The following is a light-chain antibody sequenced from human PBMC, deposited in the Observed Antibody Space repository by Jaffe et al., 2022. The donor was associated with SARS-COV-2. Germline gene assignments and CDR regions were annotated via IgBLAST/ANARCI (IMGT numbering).Light chain of an antibody. CDR3: SSTDNSGNLVV. CDR1: ALPKRY. V-gene: IGLV3-10*01. J-gene: IGLJ2*01. Sequence: SYELTQPPSVSVSPGQTARITCSGDALPKRYAYWYQQKSGQAPVLVIYEDSKRPSGIPERFSGSSSGTVATLTISGAQVEDDTDYYCSSTDNSGNLVVFGGGTKLTVL. CDR2: EDS.